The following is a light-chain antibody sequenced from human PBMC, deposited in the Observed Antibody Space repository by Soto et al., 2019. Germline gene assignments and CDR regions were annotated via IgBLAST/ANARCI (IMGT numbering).Light chain of an antibody. Sequence: DIQMTQSPSSLSASVGDRVTITCRASQSIRNYVNWYQQKPGKAPKFLIYVASTLQSGVPSRFSSSGSATDFTLTISSLQPEDFATYYCHQSYRTPYTFGPGTKLEIK. CDR3: HQSYRTPYT. CDR2: VAS. V-gene: IGKV1-39*01. CDR1: QSIRNY. J-gene: IGKJ2*01.